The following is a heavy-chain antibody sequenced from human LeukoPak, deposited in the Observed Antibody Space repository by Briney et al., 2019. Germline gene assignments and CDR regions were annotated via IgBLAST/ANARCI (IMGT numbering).Heavy chain of an antibody. CDR1: GASIRTYF. D-gene: IGHD3-16*02. V-gene: IGHV4-4*07. Sequence: SETLSLTCTVSGASIRTYFWSWFRQPAGKGLEWIGRVHSNGDTYYNPSLESRVTVSMDTSKNQFALNLTSLTAADTAVYYCARDIGLAHWGQGTLVTVSS. J-gene: IGHJ4*02. CDR2: VHSNGDT. CDR3: ARDIGLAH.